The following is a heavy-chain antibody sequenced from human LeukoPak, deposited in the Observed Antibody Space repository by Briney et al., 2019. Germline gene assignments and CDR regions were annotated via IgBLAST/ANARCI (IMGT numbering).Heavy chain of an antibody. CDR2: INPNRGGT. V-gene: IGHV1-2*02. CDR3: ARGPIAAAGTIDY. J-gene: IGHJ4*02. Sequence: ASVKVSCKASGYTFNIYNYTWVRQAPGQGLEWMGWINPNRGGTNYAQKFQGRVTMTRDTSISAAYMELSRLRSDDTAVYYCARGPIAAAGTIDYWGQGTLVTVSS. D-gene: IGHD6-13*01. CDR1: GYTFNIYN.